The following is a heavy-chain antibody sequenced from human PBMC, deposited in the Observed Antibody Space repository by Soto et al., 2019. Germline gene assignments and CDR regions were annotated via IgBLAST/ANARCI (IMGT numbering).Heavy chain of an antibody. V-gene: IGHV3-74*01. CDR1: GFTFSSYW. CDR2: LNIDGSTT. D-gene: IGHD2-21*01. CDR3: ARGIKNYYGMDV. J-gene: IGHJ6*02. Sequence: EVQVMESGGGLVQPGGSLRLSCAASGFTFSSYWMHWVRQVPGKGLVWVSRLNIDGSTTNYADSVKGRFTIFRDNARNTLSLQMNSLRADDTAVYYCARGIKNYYGMDVWGQGTTVTVSS.